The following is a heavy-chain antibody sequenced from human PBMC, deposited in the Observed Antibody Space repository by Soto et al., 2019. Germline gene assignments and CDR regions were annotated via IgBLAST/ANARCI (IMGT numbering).Heavy chain of an antibody. CDR1: GGSISSYY. CDR2: MYNTGST. V-gene: IGHV4-59*01. CDR3: ARDRVESGYPEYFQH. Sequence: PSETLSLTCTVSGGSISSYYWSWIRQPPGKGLEWIGYMYNTGSTVYNPSLKSRVTISVDTSKNQFSLKLNSVTAADTAVYYCARDRVESGYPEYFQHWGQGTLVTVSS. D-gene: IGHD3-22*01. J-gene: IGHJ1*01.